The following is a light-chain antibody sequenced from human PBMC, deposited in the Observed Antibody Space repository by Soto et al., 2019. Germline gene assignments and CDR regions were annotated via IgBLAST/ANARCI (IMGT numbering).Light chain of an antibody. CDR1: QSVTSKY. J-gene: IGKJ2*01. CDR2: GAY. V-gene: IGKV3-20*01. Sequence: EIVLTQSPGTLSLSPGERATLSCRASQSVTSKYLAWYRQKPGQAPRLLIHGAYTRAAGIPDRFSGSGSGTDFTRTISRLEPEDFAVYYCQQYEDSPPMYTFGQGTKVELK. CDR3: QQYEDSPPMYT.